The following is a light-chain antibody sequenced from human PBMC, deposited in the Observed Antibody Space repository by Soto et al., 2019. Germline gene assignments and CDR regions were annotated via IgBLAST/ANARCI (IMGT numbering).Light chain of an antibody. CDR3: QSYDSSLSVV. Sequence: QPVLTQPPSVSGAPGQRVTISCTGSSSNIGAGYDVHWYQHLPGTAPKLLISGNSNRPSGVPDRFSGSKSGTSASLAITGLQAEDEADYYCQSYDSSLSVVFGGGTQLTVL. V-gene: IGLV1-40*01. J-gene: IGLJ2*01. CDR1: SSNIGAGYD. CDR2: GNS.